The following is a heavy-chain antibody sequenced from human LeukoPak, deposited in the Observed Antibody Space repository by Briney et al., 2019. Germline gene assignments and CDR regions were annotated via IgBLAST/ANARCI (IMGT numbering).Heavy chain of an antibody. D-gene: IGHD3-22*01. Sequence: SGGSLRLSCAASGFTFSSSAMSWVRQAPGKGLEWVSAISNNGGYTYYADSVQGRFTISRDNSKSTLCLQMNSLRAEDTAVYYCAKASPSGYYYVVDYWGQGTLVTVSS. V-gene: IGHV3-23*01. J-gene: IGHJ4*02. CDR2: ISNNGGYT. CDR1: GFTFSSSA. CDR3: AKASPSGYYYVVDY.